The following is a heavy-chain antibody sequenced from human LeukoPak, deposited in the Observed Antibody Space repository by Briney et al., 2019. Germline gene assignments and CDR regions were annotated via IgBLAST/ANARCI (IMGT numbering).Heavy chain of an antibody. D-gene: IGHD3-10*01. CDR1: GFTFSSYG. CDR2: ISYDGSNE. Sequence: GGSLRLSCASSGFTFSSYGMHWVRQAPGKGLEWVAVISYDGSNEYYADSVKGRFTISRDNSKNTLYLQMNSLRAADTAVYYCARALWFGETFPAYWGQGTLVTVSS. V-gene: IGHV3-30*03. CDR3: ARALWFGETFPAY. J-gene: IGHJ4*02.